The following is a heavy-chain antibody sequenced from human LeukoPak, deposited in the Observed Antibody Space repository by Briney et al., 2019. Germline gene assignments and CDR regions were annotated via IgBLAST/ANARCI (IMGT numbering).Heavy chain of an antibody. CDR1: GFNFGSYA. CDR3: AKQYSSDWNGLAEYFQH. Sequence: GGSLRLSCAAPGFNFGSYAMNWVRQAPGKGLEWVSGISYNGGNTNYADSVKGRFTISRDNSKNTLYLQMNSLRAEDTAVYYCAKQYSSDWNGLAEYFQHWGQGTLLTVSS. V-gene: IGHV3-23*01. J-gene: IGHJ1*01. CDR2: ISYNGGNT. D-gene: IGHD6-19*01.